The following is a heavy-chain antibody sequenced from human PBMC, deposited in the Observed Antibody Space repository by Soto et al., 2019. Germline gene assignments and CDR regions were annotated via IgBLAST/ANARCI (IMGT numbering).Heavy chain of an antibody. D-gene: IGHD2-2*01. CDR1: GGSISSGTW. CDR3: ARRVPAAPNWFDP. J-gene: IGHJ5*02. CDR2: IYHSGSP. Sequence: SETLSLTCAVSGGSISSGTWWSWVRQPPGRGLEWIGEIYHSGSPNYNPSLKSRVTMSVDKSKNLFSLRLSSVTAADSALYYCARRVPAAPNWFDPWVPETLLVTVSS. V-gene: IGHV4-4*02.